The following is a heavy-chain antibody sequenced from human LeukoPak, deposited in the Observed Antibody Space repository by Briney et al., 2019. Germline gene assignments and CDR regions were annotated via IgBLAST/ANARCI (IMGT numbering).Heavy chain of an antibody. D-gene: IGHD1-26*01. CDR3: ARESGGDLGEAFDI. J-gene: IGHJ3*02. V-gene: IGHV3-21*01. CDR2: ISSSSSYI. Sequence: GGSLRLSCAASGFTFKTYTMQWVRPAPGMGLEWVSSISSSSSYIFYADSVKGRFTISRDNAKNSLYLQMSSLRAEDAAVYYCARESGGDLGEAFDIWGHGTMVTVSS. CDR1: GFTFKTYT.